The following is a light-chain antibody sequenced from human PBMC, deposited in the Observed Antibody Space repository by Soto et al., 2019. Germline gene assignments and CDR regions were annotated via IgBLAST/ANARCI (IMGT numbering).Light chain of an antibody. V-gene: IGKV3-20*01. CDR1: QSVSSSY. CDR3: QQYGNWPRT. J-gene: IGKJ1*01. Sequence: EIVLTQSPGTLSLSPGERATLSCRASQSVSSSYLAWYQQKPGQAPRLLIYGASSRATGIPDRFSGSGSGTDFTLTISRLEPEDFAGYYCQQYGNWPRTFGQGTKVEIK. CDR2: GAS.